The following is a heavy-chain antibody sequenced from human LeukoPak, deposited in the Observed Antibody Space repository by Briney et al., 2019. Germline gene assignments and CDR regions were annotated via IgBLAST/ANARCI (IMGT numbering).Heavy chain of an antibody. CDR2: IYHSGST. Sequence: SETLSLTCTVSGYSISSGYYWGWIRQPPGKGLEWIGSIYHSGSTYYNPSLKSRVTISVDTSKNQFSLKLSSVTAADTAVYYCARAAGLLGGRLSDYWGQGTLVTVSS. CDR1: GYSISSGYY. CDR3: ARAAGLLGGRLSDY. D-gene: IGHD3-16*01. J-gene: IGHJ4*02. V-gene: IGHV4-38-2*02.